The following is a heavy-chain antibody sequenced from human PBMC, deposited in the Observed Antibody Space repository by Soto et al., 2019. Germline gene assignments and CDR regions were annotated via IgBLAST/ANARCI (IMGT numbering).Heavy chain of an antibody. J-gene: IGHJ6*02. Sequence: ASVKVSCQASGYTFTSYAMHWVRQAPGQRLEWMGWINAGNGNTKYSQKFQGRVTITRDTSASTAYMELSSLRSEDTAVYYCARVGFIAAARGMDVWGQGTTVTVAS. V-gene: IGHV1-3*01. CDR3: ARVGFIAAARGMDV. D-gene: IGHD6-13*01. CDR1: GYTFTSYA. CDR2: INAGNGNT.